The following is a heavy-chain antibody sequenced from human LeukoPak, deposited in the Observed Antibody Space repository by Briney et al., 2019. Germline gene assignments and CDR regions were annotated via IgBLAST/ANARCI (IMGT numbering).Heavy chain of an antibody. J-gene: IGHJ6*02. CDR2: IKKDGSEK. V-gene: IGHV3-7*03. Sequence: GGSLRLSCAASGFTFSSYWMSWVRQAPGKGLEWVANIKKDGSEKYYVDSVKGRFTISRDNAKNSLYLQMNSLRAEDTAVYYCARDYCSSTSCPSRYYYGMDVWGQGTTVTVSS. D-gene: IGHD2-2*01. CDR1: GFTFSSYW. CDR3: ARDYCSSTSCPSRYYYGMDV.